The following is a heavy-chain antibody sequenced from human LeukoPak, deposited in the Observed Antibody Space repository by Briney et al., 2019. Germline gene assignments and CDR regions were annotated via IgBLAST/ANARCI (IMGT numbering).Heavy chain of an antibody. CDR3: ARRTYYYDSTTAWDY. V-gene: IGHV5-51*01. Sequence: GESLKISCQVSGYSFTSYWIGWVRQMPGKGLEWMGIIYPGDSDTRYSPSFQGQVTISADKSISTAYLQWSSLKASDTAMYYCARRTYYYDSTTAWDYWGQGTLVTVSS. J-gene: IGHJ4*02. CDR1: GYSFTSYW. D-gene: IGHD3-22*01. CDR2: IYPGDSDT.